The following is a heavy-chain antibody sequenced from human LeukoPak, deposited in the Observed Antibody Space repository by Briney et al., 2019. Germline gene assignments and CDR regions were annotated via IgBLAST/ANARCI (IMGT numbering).Heavy chain of an antibody. CDR3: ARAEWELRATFDY. J-gene: IGHJ4*02. V-gene: IGHV1-69*02. CDR2: IIPILGIA. CDR1: GGTFSSYT. Sequence: SVKVSCKASGGTFSSYTISWVRQAPGQGLGWMGRIIPILGIANYAQKFQGRVTITADKSTSTAYMELSSPSSEDTAVYYCARAEWELRATFDYWGQGTLVTVSS. D-gene: IGHD1-26*01.